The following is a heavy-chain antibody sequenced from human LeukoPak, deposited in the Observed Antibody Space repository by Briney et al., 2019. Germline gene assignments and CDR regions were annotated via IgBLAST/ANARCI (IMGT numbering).Heavy chain of an antibody. J-gene: IGHJ5*02. V-gene: IGHV4-34*01. CDR3: ARGLGRPRSIAVAGPKKHNWFDP. CDR2: INHSGST. CDR1: GDSVSGYY. D-gene: IGHD6-19*01. Sequence: SETLSLTCTVSGDSVSGYYGSWIRQPPGKGLEWIGEINHSGSTNYNPSLKSRVTISVDTSKNQFSLKLSSVTAADTAVYYCARGLGRPRSIAVAGPKKHNWFDPWGQGTLVTVSS.